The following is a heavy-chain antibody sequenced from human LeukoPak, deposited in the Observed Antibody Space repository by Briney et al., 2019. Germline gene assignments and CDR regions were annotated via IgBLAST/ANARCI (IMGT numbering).Heavy chain of an antibody. V-gene: IGHV4-30-4*01. D-gene: IGHD5-18*01. CDR3: ARHSSLGGGGLWAMAYDY. CDR2: ISYSGST. Sequence: SETLSLTCTVSGGSISSGDYYWSWIRQPPGKGLEWIGYISYSGSTYYNPSLTSRNTISVDTSKNQFSLKLSSVTAADTAVYYCARHSSLGGGGLWAMAYDYWGQGTLVTVSS. J-gene: IGHJ4*02. CDR1: GGSISSGDYY.